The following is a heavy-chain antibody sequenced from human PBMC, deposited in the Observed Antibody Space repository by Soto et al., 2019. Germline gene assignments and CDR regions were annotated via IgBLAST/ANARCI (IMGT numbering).Heavy chain of an antibody. V-gene: IGHV3-23*01. J-gene: IGHJ4*02. CDR1: GFTFISYS. CDR3: ASRGYTLTTNY. CDR2: ISGSGAGI. D-gene: IGHD5-12*01. Sequence: GGSLRLSCAASGFTFISYSMTWVRQAPGKGLEWVSAISGSGAGIYYADSVKGRFTISRDNSKNTLYLQMNSLRAEDTALYYCASRGYTLTTNYWGQGTLVTVSS.